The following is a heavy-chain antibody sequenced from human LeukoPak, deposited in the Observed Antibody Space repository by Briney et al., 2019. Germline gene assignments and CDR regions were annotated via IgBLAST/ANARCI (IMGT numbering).Heavy chain of an antibody. J-gene: IGHJ4*02. D-gene: IGHD3-10*01. V-gene: IGHV3-23*01. CDR1: GFTLSSYE. CDR3: AKIAVRGVIINYFDY. CDR2: IDYSGGSS. Sequence: GGSLRLSCTVSGFTLSSYEMSWIRQAPGKGLEWVSSIDYSGGSSYYADSVKGRFTISRDNSKNTLYLRMNSLRAEDTAVYYCAKIAVRGVIINYFDYWGQGTLVTVSS.